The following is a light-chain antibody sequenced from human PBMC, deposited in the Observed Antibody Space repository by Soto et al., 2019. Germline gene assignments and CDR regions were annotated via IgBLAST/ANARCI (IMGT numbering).Light chain of an antibody. J-gene: IGKJ4*01. CDR2: GAS. V-gene: IGKV3-15*01. CDR3: QQYNNWPLT. Sequence: TQSPVTLSVSPGEGATLSCRASQTVDRNLAWYQKKPGQAPRLLIFGASTRATGIPARFSGSGSGTEFTLIISSLQSEDFAVYYCQQYNNWPLTFGGGTKVEIK. CDR1: QTVDRN.